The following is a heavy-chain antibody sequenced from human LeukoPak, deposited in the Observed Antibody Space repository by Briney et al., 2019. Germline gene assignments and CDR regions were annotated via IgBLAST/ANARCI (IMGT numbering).Heavy chain of an antibody. CDR2: IKQDGSES. D-gene: IGHD5-12*01. Sequence: GSLRLSCVASGFTFGTYWMSWARQAPGKGLEWVANIKQDGSESHSVDSVKGRFSISRDNAKNSLFLQMSSLRAEDTAVYYCARVRSVSGYDSFDYWGQGTLVTVSS. J-gene: IGHJ4*02. V-gene: IGHV3-7*01. CDR1: GFTFGTYW. CDR3: ARVRSVSGYDSFDY.